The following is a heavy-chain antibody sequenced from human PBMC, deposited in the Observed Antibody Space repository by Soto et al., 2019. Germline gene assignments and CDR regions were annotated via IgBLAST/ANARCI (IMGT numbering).Heavy chain of an antibody. CDR2: ISDSGGRT. V-gene: IGHV3-23*01. Sequence: GGSLRLSCAASGFTFRNYPMNWVRQAPGKGPEWVSTISDSGGRTFYADSVKGRFTISRDNSKNTLYLQMTSLRADDTAIYYCAHRPGQVVPYCFAFWGQGTLVTVSS. D-gene: IGHD3-22*01. J-gene: IGHJ4*02. CDR3: AHRPGQVVPYCFAF. CDR1: GFTFRNYP.